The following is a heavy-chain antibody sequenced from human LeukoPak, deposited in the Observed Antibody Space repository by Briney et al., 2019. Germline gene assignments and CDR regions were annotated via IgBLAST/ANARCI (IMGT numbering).Heavy chain of an antibody. CDR2: IYPGDSDT. D-gene: IGHD1-26*01. CDR3: ATHVGSKLLIYYMDV. CDR1: GYTFTNFW. J-gene: IGHJ6*03. V-gene: IGHV5-51*01. Sequence: GESLKISCQVSGYTFTNFWVAWVRQMPGKGLDLMGIIYPGDSDTRYSPSFQGQVSISADTSTNTAYLHWNSLKASDNAIYYCATHVGSKLLIYYMDVWGTGTPVTVSS.